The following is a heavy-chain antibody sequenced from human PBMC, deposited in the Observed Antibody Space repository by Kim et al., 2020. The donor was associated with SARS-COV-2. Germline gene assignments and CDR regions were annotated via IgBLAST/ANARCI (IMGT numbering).Heavy chain of an antibody. V-gene: IGHV3-7*01. CDR3: ARDGDLYSSGKDAFDI. CDR1: GFTFSSYW. D-gene: IGHD6-19*01. J-gene: IGHJ3*02. Sequence: GGSLRLSCAASGFTFSSYWMTWVRQDTGKGLEWVANIKQDGNQKYYVDSVKGRFTISRDNAKNSLYLQMNSLRAEDTAVYYCARDGDLYSSGKDAFDIWGQGPMVTFSS. CDR2: IKQDGNQK.